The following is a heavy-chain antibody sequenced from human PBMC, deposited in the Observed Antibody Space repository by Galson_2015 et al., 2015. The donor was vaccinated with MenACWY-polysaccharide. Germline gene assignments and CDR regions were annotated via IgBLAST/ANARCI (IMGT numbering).Heavy chain of an antibody. CDR1: GFTFGDYA. Sequence: SLRLSCAASGFTFGDYAMSWFRQAPGKGLEWVAVISYDGGNKDYADSVKGRFTISRDNSKNTLYLQMNTLRAEDTAVYYCAKARSMTTVTSSDYWGQGTLVTVSS. J-gene: IGHJ4*02. V-gene: IGHV3-30*04. D-gene: IGHD4-17*01. CDR3: AKARSMTTVTSSDY. CDR2: ISYDGGNK.